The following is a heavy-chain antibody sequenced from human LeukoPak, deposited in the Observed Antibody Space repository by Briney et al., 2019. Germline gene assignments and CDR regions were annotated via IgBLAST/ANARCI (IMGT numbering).Heavy chain of an antibody. CDR2: IYHSGST. J-gene: IGHJ3*02. D-gene: IGHD1-26*01. CDR1: GGSISSGGYY. V-gene: IGHV4-30-2*01. Sequence: SETLSLTCTVSGGSISSGGYYWSWIRQPPGKGLEWIGYIYHSGSTYYNPSLKSRVTISVDRSKNQFSLKLSSVTAADTAVYYCARDVGPTAGYAFDIWGQGTMVTVSS. CDR3: ARDVGPTAGYAFDI.